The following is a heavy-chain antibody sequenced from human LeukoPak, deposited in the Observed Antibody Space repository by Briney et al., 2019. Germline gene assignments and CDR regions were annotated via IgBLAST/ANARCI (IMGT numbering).Heavy chain of an antibody. J-gene: IGHJ6*02. CDR1: GFTVSSNY. Sequence: GGSLRLSCAASGFTVSSNYMSWVRQAPGKGLEWVSVIYSGGSTYYADSVKGRFTISRDNSKNTLYLQMNSLRAEDTAVYYCARNSGYDYYYYYGMDVWGQGTTVTVSS. V-gene: IGHV3-66*01. CDR2: IYSGGST. CDR3: ARNSGYDYYYYYGMDV. D-gene: IGHD5-12*01.